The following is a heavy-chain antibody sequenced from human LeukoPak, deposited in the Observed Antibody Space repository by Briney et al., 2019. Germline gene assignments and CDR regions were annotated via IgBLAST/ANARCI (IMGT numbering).Heavy chain of an antibody. CDR1: GGSINSYY. D-gene: IGHD6-13*01. CDR3: ARGVYIAAAQYGY. V-gene: IGHV4-59*01. Sequence: PSETLSLTCTVSGGSINSYYWSWIRQPQGKGLEWIGYIFYSGTTNYNPSLKSRVTISVDTSKNQFSLKLSSVTAADTAVYYCARGVYIAAAQYGYWGQGTLVTVSS. CDR2: IFYSGTT. J-gene: IGHJ4*02.